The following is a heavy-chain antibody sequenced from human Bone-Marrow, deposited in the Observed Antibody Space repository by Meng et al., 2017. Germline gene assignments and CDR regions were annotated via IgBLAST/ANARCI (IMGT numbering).Heavy chain of an antibody. Sequence: QQWGAGLLKPSETLSLSCAVYGGSFSGYYWSWIRQPPGKGLEWIGEINHSGSTNYNPSLKSRVTISVDTSKNQFSLKLSSVTAADTAVYYCASGYCSGGSCQVGWFDPWGQGTLVTVSS. V-gene: IGHV4-34*01. CDR3: ASGYCSGGSCQVGWFDP. J-gene: IGHJ5*02. CDR1: GGSFSGYY. D-gene: IGHD2-15*01. CDR2: INHSGST.